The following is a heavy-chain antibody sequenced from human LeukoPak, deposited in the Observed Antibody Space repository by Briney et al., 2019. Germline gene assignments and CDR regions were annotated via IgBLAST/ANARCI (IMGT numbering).Heavy chain of an antibody. J-gene: IGHJ6*03. CDR1: GFTFSSYG. V-gene: IGHV3-30*02. D-gene: IGHD6-19*01. Sequence: QPGGSLRLSCAASGFTFSSYGMHWVRQAPGKGLEWVAFTRYDGSNKYYADSVKGRFTISRDNSKNTLYLQMNSLRAEDTAVYYCAKDGDSSGWYKDYYYYYYMDVWGRGTTVTVSS. CDR3: AKDGDSSGWYKDYYYYYYMDV. CDR2: TRYDGSNK.